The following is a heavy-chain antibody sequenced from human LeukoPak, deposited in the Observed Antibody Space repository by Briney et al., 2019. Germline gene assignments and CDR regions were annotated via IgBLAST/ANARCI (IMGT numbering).Heavy chain of an antibody. CDR3: ARVVVTAMPDAFNI. CDR1: GGSISSYH. D-gene: IGHD2-21*02. CDR2: IYYSGAT. J-gene: IGHJ3*02. V-gene: IGHV4-59*01. Sequence: SETLSLTCIVSGGSISSYHWSWIRQPPGKGLEWIGYIYYSGATKYNPSLKSRVSISVDTSKNQFSLKLRSVTAADTAVYYCARVVVTAMPDAFNIWGLGTLVTVSS.